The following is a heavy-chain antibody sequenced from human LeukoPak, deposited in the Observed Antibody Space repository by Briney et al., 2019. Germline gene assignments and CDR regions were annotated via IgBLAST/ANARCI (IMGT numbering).Heavy chain of an antibody. V-gene: IGHV4-59*01. CDR2: IYYSGST. CDR1: GGSISSYY. J-gene: IGHJ4*02. Sequence: PSETLSLTCTVSGGSISSYYWSWIRQPPGKGLEWIGYIYYSGSTNYNPSLKSRVTISVDTSKNQFSLKLSSVTAADTAVYYCARKPRGDYYGSGSYYRYFDYWGQGTLVTVSS. CDR3: ARKPRGDYYGSGSYYRYFDY. D-gene: IGHD3-10*01.